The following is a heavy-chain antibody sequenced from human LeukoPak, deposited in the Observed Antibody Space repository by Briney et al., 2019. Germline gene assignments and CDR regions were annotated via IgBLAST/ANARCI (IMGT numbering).Heavy chain of an antibody. CDR3: ARDLYPNYYDGSGYYYESYFDY. CDR1: GFTLKNAW. Sequence: LTGGSLRLSCVASGFTLKNAWMSWVRQAPGKGLEWVSLIYSGGRTYYVDSVKGRFTISRDNSKNTLYLQMNSLRGEDTAVYYCARDLYPNYYDGSGYYYESYFDYWGQGTLVTVSS. J-gene: IGHJ4*02. D-gene: IGHD3-22*01. V-gene: IGHV3-53*01. CDR2: IYSGGRT.